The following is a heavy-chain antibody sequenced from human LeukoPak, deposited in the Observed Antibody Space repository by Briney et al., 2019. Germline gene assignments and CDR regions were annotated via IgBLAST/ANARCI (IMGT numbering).Heavy chain of an antibody. CDR3: ASDGAYAMAV. V-gene: IGHV3-74*01. D-gene: IGHD1-26*01. Sequence: PGGSLTLPCAASGSAFSRSWIHWVRQAPGKGLVWVSHINNDATRITYADSVRGRFTISRDNAKNTVSLQMNSLRAEDTAVYYCASDGAYAMAVWGQGTTVTVSS. CDR1: GSAFSRSW. CDR2: INNDATRI. J-gene: IGHJ6*02.